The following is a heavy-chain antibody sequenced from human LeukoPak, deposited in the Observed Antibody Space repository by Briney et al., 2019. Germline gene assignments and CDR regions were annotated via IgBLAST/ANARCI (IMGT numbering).Heavy chain of an antibody. J-gene: IGHJ6*02. CDR1: GYTFTSYG. CDR2: ISAYNGNT. Sequence: ASVKVSCKASGYTFTSYGISWVRQAPGQGLEWMGWISAYNGNTNYAQKLQGRVTMTTDTSTSTAYMELRSLRSDDTAVYYCARDRVVPAAVPYGMDVWGQGTTVTVSS. V-gene: IGHV1-18*01. D-gene: IGHD2-2*01. CDR3: ARDRVVPAAVPYGMDV.